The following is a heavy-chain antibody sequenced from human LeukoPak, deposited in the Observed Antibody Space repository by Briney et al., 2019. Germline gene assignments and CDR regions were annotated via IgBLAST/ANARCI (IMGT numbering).Heavy chain of an antibody. CDR1: GYTFTGYY. CDR2: INPNSGGT. CDR3: ARDQRPRRDGCNYGY. D-gene: IGHD5-24*01. J-gene: IGHJ4*02. Sequence: GASVKVSCKASGYTFTGYYMHWVRQAPGQGLEWMGWINPNSGGTNYAQKFQGRVTMTRDTSISTAYMELSRLRSDDTAVYYCARDQRPRRDGCNYGYWGQGTLVTVSS. V-gene: IGHV1-2*02.